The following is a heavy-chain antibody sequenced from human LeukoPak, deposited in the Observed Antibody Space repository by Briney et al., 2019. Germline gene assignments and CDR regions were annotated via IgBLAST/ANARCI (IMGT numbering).Heavy chain of an antibody. CDR1: GFTFSSYS. CDR3: ARDRDGGQFDY. D-gene: IGHD4-23*01. CDR2: ISSSSSYI. J-gene: IGHJ4*02. V-gene: IGHV3-21*01. Sequence: GGSLRLSCAASGFTFSSYSMNWVRQAPGKGLEWVSSISSSSSYIYYADSVKGRLTISRDNAKNSLYLQMNSLRAEDTAVYYCARDRDGGQFDYWGQGTLVTVSS.